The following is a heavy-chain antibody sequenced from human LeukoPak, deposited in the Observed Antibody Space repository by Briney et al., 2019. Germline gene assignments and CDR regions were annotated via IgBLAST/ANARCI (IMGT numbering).Heavy chain of an antibody. CDR2: IYHSGST. CDR1: GGSISSGGYS. V-gene: IGHV4-30-2*01. J-gene: IGHJ4*02. Sequence: SQTLSLTCAVSGGSISSGGYSWSWIRQPPGKGLEWIGYIYHSGSTYYNPSLKSRVTISVDRSKNQFSLKLSSVTAADTAVYYCARGEPSITMITNAFDIWGQGTLVTASS. CDR3: ARGEPSITMITNAFDI. D-gene: IGHD3-22*01.